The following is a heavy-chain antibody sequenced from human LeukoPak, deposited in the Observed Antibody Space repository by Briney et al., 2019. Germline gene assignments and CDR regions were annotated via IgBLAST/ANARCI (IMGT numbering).Heavy chain of an antibody. CDR1: GFTVSSNY. CDR2: IYSGGST. Sequence: GGSLRLSCAASGFTVSSNYMNRVRQAPGKGLEWVSVIYSGGSTYYADSVKGRFTISRDNSKNTLYLQMNSLRAEDTAVYYCARDRGRGGELHGMDVWGQGTTVTVSS. J-gene: IGHJ6*02. D-gene: IGHD2-15*01. V-gene: IGHV3-66*01. CDR3: ARDRGRGGELHGMDV.